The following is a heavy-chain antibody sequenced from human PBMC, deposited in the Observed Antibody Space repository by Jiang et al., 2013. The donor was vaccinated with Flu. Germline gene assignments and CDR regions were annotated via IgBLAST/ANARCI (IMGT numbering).Heavy chain of an antibody. Sequence: SGNTYYNPSLKSRVTMSVDMYKNQFSLNLTSVTAADTAIYYCARLKGSRKYFDFWGRGSLVTVSS. D-gene: IGHD6-19*01. CDR3: ARLKGSRKYFDF. V-gene: IGHV4-39*01. CDR2: SGNT. J-gene: IGHJ4*02.